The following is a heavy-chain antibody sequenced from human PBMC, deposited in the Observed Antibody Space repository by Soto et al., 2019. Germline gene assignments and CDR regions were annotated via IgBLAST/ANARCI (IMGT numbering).Heavy chain of an antibody. CDR1: GGSGSSSSYY. Sequence: SETLSLTCTVSGGSGSSSSYYWGWVRQPPGKGLEWIGSVYYSGSTYYNPSLESRVTISVDKSKNQFSLKLMSLSAADTAVFFCGRLEGLATISYYFDYWGKGALVTVSP. D-gene: IGHD3-9*01. V-gene: IGHV4-39*01. CDR2: VYYSGST. J-gene: IGHJ4*02. CDR3: GRLEGLATISYYFDY.